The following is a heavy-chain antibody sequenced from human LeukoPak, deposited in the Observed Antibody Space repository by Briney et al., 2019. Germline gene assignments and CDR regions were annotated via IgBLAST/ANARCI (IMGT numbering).Heavy chain of an antibody. D-gene: IGHD3-22*01. CDR2: INHSGST. CDR3: ARENYDSSGYYRIPKYYYYYYMDV. Sequence: PSETLSLTCAVYGGSFSGYYWSWIRQPPGKGLEWIGEINHSGSTNYNPSLKSRVTISVDTSKNQFSLKLSSVTAADTAVYYCARENYDSSGYYRIPKYYYYYYMDVWGKGTTVTISS. J-gene: IGHJ6*03. CDR1: GGSFSGYY. V-gene: IGHV4-34*01.